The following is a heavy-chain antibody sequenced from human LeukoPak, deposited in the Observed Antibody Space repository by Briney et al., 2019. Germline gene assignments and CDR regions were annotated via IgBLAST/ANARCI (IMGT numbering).Heavy chain of an antibody. CDR3: ARERDYGGNFSGIDV. D-gene: IGHD4-23*01. V-gene: IGHV4-31*03. J-gene: IGHJ6*02. Sequence: SQTLSLTCTVSGGSISSGGYYWSWLRQHPGKGLEWIGYIYYSGSTYYNPSLKSRVTISVDTSKNQFSLKLSSVTAADTAVYYCARERDYGGNFSGIDVWGQGTTVTVSS. CDR2: IYYSGST. CDR1: GGSISSGGYY.